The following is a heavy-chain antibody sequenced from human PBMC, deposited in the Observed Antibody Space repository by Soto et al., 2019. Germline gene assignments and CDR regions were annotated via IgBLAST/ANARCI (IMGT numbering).Heavy chain of an antibody. CDR2: YYWDDDE. J-gene: IGHJ4*02. CDR1: GFSFSDGAVS. Sequence: QITLKESGPTLVKPTQTLTLTCTFSGFSFSDGAVSVGWFRQSPGKAPEWLAIYYWDDDEWHSPSLRTRLTISYEAARSQVVLSMVDMDPQDTATYFCARGRRRESCWCGDCYYFDFWGQGLLVAAS. V-gene: IGHV2-5*02. CDR3: ARGRRRESCWCGDCYYFDF. D-gene: IGHD2-21*01.